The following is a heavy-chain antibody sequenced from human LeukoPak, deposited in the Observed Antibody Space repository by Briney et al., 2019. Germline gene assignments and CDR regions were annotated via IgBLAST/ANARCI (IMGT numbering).Heavy chain of an antibody. V-gene: IGHV1-2*02. CDR2: INPNSGGT. CDR1: GYTFTGYY. Sequence: ASVKVSCKASGYTFTGYYMHWVRQAPGQGLEWMGWINPNSGGTNYAQKFQGRVTMTRDTSTSTVYMELSSLRSEDTAVYYCARGNVDYYYGMDVWGQGTTVTVSS. D-gene: IGHD1-1*01. CDR3: ARGNVDYYYGMDV. J-gene: IGHJ6*02.